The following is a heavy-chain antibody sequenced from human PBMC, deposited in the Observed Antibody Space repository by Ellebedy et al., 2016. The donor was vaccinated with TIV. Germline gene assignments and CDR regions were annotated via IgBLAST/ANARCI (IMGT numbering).Heavy chain of an antibody. CDR3: ARTTLTRYIAFDF. CDR2: IYYSGDT. V-gene: IGHV4-30-4*01. D-gene: IGHD3-9*01. Sequence: MPSETLSLTCTVSGGSISSGDYYWSWIRQPPGKGLEWIGLIYYSGDTYYNPSLKSRVTMSVDTSENQFSLKLSSVTAADTAVYYCARTTLTRYIAFDFWGQGTLVTVSS. J-gene: IGHJ4*02. CDR1: GGSISSGDYY.